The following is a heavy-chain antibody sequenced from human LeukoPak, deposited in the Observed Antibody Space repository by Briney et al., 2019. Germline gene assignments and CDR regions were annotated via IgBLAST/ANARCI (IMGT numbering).Heavy chain of an antibody. CDR1: GFTFSSYG. V-gene: IGHV3-30*02. D-gene: IGHD4-17*01. Sequence: GGSLRLSCAASGFTFSSYGMHWVRQAPGKGLEWVAFIRYDGSNKYYADSVRGRFTISRDNSKNTLYLQMNSLRAEDTAVYYCAKDRDDCGDFYGMDVWGQGTTVTVSS. CDR2: IRYDGSNK. CDR3: AKDRDDCGDFYGMDV. J-gene: IGHJ6*02.